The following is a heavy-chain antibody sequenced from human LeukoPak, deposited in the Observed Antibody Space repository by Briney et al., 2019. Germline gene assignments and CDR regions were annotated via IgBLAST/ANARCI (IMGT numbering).Heavy chain of an antibody. CDR2: IYYSGTT. Sequence: SETLSLTCTVSGGSISSYYWSWIRQPPGKGLEWIGYIYYSGTTNYNPSLKSRVTISVDTSKNQFSLKLSSVTAADTAVYYCARGVYIAAAQYAYWGQGTMVTVSS. CDR1: GGSISSYY. V-gene: IGHV4-59*01. CDR3: ARGVYIAAAQYAY. D-gene: IGHD6-13*01. J-gene: IGHJ4*02.